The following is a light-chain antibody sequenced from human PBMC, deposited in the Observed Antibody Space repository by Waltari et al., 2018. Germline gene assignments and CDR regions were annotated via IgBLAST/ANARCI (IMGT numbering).Light chain of an antibody. Sequence: DIQLTQSPSTLPASVGDRVPITCRASQSVSTWLAWYQQKPGKAPKLLIYRASILESGVPSRFSGSGSGTEFTITISSLQPEDFATYFCQHYNSYPLTFGGGTKVDI. V-gene: IGKV1-5*03. CDR1: QSVSTW. CDR2: RAS. CDR3: QHYNSYPLT. J-gene: IGKJ4*01.